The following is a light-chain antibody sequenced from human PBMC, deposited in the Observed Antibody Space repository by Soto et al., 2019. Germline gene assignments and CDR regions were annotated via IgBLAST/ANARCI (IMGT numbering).Light chain of an antibody. CDR2: RAS. CDR1: QSINSW. CDR3: QQYDTYGAWT. V-gene: IGKV1-5*03. J-gene: IGKJ1*01. Sequence: DIQMTQSPSTLSASVGDRVTITCRASQSINSWLAWYQQKPGKAPKLLIYRASSLESGVPSRFSGSASGTEFTLTITSLQPDDFATYYCQQYDTYGAWTFGQWTKVDIK.